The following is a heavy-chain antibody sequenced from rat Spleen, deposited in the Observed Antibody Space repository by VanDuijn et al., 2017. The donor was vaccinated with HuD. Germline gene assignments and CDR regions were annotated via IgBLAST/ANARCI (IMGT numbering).Heavy chain of an antibody. J-gene: IGHJ1*01. CDR1: GFTFSDYY. CDR2: ISPSGGNT. V-gene: IGHV5-27*01. Sequence: EVQLVESDGGLVQPGRSLKLSCAASGFTFSDYYMAWVRQAPTKGLEWVASISPSGGNTYYRDSVKGRFTISRDTAQNTLYLQMNSLRSEDTATYYCTTARGSVYSSYIPSWYFDFWGPGTMVTVSS. D-gene: IGHD1-2*01. CDR3: TTARGSVYSSYIPSWYFDF.